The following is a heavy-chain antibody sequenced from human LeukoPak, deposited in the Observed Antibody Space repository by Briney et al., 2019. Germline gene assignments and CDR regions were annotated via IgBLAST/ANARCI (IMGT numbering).Heavy chain of an antibody. CDR3: ARVKLRFLEMDV. CDR1: RFTFSSYS. D-gene: IGHD3-3*01. V-gene: IGHV3-21*01. CDR2: ISSSSSYI. Sequence: GGSLRLSCAASRFTFSSYSMNWVRQAPGKGLEWVSSISSSSSYIYYADSVKGRFTISRDNAKNSLYLQMNSLRAEDTAVYYCARVKLRFLEMDVWGKGTTVTVSS. J-gene: IGHJ6*04.